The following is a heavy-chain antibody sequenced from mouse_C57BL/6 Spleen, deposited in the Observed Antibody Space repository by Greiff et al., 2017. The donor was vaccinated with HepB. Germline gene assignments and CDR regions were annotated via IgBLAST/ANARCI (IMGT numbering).Heavy chain of an antibody. V-gene: IGHV1-15*01. CDR2: IDPETGGT. CDR1: GYTFTDYE. Sequence: QVQLKESGAELVRPGASVTLSCKASGYTFTDYEMHWVKQTPVHGLEWIGAIDPETGGTAYNQKFKGKAILTADKSSSTAYMELRSLTSEDSAVYYCTRSYYYGSSYPFAYWGQGTLVTVSA. D-gene: IGHD1-1*01. J-gene: IGHJ3*01. CDR3: TRSYYYGSSYPFAY.